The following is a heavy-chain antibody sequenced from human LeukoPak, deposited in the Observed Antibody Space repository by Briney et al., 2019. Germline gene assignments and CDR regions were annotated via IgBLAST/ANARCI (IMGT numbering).Heavy chain of an antibody. V-gene: IGHV1-2*02. D-gene: IGHD2-2*01. J-gene: IGHJ4*02. CDR3: ARASRSVVVPAALDY. CDR2: INPNSGGT. Sequence: ASVKVSCKASGYTFTGYYMHWVRQAPGQGLEWMGWINPNSGGTNYAQKFQGRVTMTRDTSISTAYMELSRLRSDDTAVYYCARASRSVVVPAALDYWGQGTLVTVSS. CDR1: GYTFTGYY.